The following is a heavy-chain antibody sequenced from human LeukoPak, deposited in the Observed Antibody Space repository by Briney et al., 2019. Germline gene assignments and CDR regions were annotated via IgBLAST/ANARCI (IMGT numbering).Heavy chain of an antibody. J-gene: IGHJ5*02. V-gene: IGHV1-69*13. CDR2: IIPIFGTA. Sequence: SVKVSCKASGGTFSSYAISWVRQAPGQGLEWMGGIIPIFGTANYAQKFQGRDTITADESTSTAYMELSSLRSEDTAVYYCARLLTGENWFDPWGQGTLVTVSS. CDR1: GGTFSSYA. CDR3: ARLLTGENWFDP. D-gene: IGHD7-27*01.